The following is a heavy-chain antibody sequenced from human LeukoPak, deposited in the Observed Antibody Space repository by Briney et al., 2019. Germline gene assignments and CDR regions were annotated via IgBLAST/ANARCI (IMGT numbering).Heavy chain of an antibody. J-gene: IGHJ4*02. D-gene: IGHD6-13*01. V-gene: IGHV4-39*07. CDR2: IYYSGST. Sequence: SETLSLTCTVSGDSISSGNYYWGWIRQPPGKGLEWIGSIYYSGSTYYNPSLKSRVTISVDTSKNQFSLKLSSVTAADTAVYYCGRGGIAAAASGIDYWGQGTLVTVSS. CDR1: GDSISSGNYY. CDR3: GRGGIAAAASGIDY.